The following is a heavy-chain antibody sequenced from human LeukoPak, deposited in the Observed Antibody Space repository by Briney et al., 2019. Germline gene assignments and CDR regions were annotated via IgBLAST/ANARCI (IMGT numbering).Heavy chain of an antibody. V-gene: IGHV1-2*02. Sequence: ASVKVSCKASGYTFTDYYIHWVRQAPGQGLEWMGWINPAGGGTNYAQNFQGRVTMTSDTSISTAYMELSSLRSEDTAVYYCAGEKIGSGYDQDLDYWGQGTLVTVSS. CDR1: GYTFTDYY. CDR2: INPAGGGT. D-gene: IGHD5-12*01. CDR3: AGEKIGSGYDQDLDY. J-gene: IGHJ4*02.